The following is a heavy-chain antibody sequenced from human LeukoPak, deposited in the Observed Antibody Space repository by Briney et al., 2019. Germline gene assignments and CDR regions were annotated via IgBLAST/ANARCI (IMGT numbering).Heavy chain of an antibody. V-gene: IGHV4-34*01. CDR3: ARRGGSSWSHYFDY. Sequence: SETLSLTCAVYGGSFSIYYWSWIRQPPGKGLEWIGEIDPSGSTNYNPSLKSRVTISVDTSKNQFSLKLSSVTAADTAVYYCARRGGSSWSHYFDYWGQGTLVTVSS. CDR2: IDPSGST. CDR1: GGSFSIYY. D-gene: IGHD6-13*01. J-gene: IGHJ4*02.